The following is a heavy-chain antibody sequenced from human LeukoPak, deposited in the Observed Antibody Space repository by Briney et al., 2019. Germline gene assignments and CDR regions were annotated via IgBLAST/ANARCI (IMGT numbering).Heavy chain of an antibody. Sequence: SETLSLTCTVSGGSISSYYWSWIRQPPGKGLEWIGYIYTSGSTNYNPSLKSRVTISVDMSKNQFSLKLSSVTAADTAVYYCARHNKWELLNFDYWGQGTLVTVSS. J-gene: IGHJ4*02. CDR3: ARHNKWELLNFDY. CDR1: GGSISSYY. CDR2: IYTSGST. V-gene: IGHV4-4*09. D-gene: IGHD1-26*01.